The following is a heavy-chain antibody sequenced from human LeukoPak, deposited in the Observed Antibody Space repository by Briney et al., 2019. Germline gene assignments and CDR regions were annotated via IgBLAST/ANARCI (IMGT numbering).Heavy chain of an antibody. CDR2: IYYSGRT. D-gene: IGHD4-17*01. CDR1: GGSVNSGDYY. V-gene: IGHV4-31*03. J-gene: IGHJ4*02. Sequence: PSETLSLTCTVSGGSVNSGDYYWTWIRQHPGKGLEWLGYIYYSGRTYYNPSLKSRITISLDTSKNQFSLNLTSVSAADTAFYFCARSSDYGDYDWGQGTLITVSS. CDR3: ARSSDYGDYD.